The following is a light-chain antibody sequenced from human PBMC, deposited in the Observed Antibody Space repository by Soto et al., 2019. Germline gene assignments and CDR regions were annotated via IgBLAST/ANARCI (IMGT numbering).Light chain of an antibody. J-gene: IGLJ1*01. Sequence: QSVLTQPPSASGSPGQSVTISCTGTSSDVGGYNYVSWYQQHPGKAPKLMIYEVNKRPSGVPDRFSGSKSGNTASLTVSGLHAEDEADYCCSSYAGSNTYVFGTGTKLTVL. CDR1: SSDVGGYNY. CDR3: SSYAGSNTYV. CDR2: EVN. V-gene: IGLV2-8*01.